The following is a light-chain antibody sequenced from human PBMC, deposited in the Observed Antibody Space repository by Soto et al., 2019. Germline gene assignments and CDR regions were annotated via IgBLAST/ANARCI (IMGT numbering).Light chain of an antibody. CDR3: QQYGSSPQT. Sequence: EIVLTQSPGTLSLSPGERATLSCRASQSVSSSYLAWYQQKRGQPPRLLIYGASSRATGTPGRFGGSGSGTDFTLTITRLEPEDFAVYYCQQYGSSPQTFGQGTKVDIK. V-gene: IGKV3-20*01. CDR1: QSVSSSY. CDR2: GAS. J-gene: IGKJ1*01.